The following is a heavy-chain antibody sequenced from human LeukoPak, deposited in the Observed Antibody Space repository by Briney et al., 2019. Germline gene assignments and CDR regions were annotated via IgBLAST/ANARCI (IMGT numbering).Heavy chain of an antibody. Sequence: SETLSLTCTVSGGSISSSSYYWGWIRQPPGKGLEWIGSIYYSGSTYYNPSLKSRATISVDTSKNQFSLKLSSVTAADTAVYYCAMLGKYYDFWGGDWFDPWGQGTLVTVSS. CDR2: IYYSGST. D-gene: IGHD3-3*01. J-gene: IGHJ5*02. CDR1: GGSISSSSYY. CDR3: AMLGKYYDFWGGDWFDP. V-gene: IGHV4-39*01.